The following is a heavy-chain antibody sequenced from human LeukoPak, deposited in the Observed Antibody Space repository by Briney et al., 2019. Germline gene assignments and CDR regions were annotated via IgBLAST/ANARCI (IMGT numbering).Heavy chain of an antibody. Sequence: GGSLRLSCAASGFTFNIYAMTWVRQSPGKGLEWVSGIRGSGESTYYADSVKGRFTISRDNSKNTLFLQMNSLRAEDTAVYYCAKRGCRFEIDYWGQGTLVTVSS. CDR1: GFTFNIYA. V-gene: IGHV3-23*01. CDR2: IRGSGEST. D-gene: IGHD2-15*01. J-gene: IGHJ4*02. CDR3: AKRGCRFEIDY.